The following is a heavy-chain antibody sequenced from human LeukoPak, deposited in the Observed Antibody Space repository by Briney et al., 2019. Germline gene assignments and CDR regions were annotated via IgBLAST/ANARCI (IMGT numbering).Heavy chain of an antibody. V-gene: IGHV3-20*01. D-gene: IGHD6-6*01. J-gene: IGHJ6*03. CDR2: INWNGGST. Sequence: GGSLRLSCAASGFTFDDYGMSWVRQAPGKGLEWVSGINWNGGSTGYADSVKGRFTISRDNAKNSLYLQMNSLRAEDTALYHCARGGSRGSSSVLNYYYYYMDVWGKGTTVTVSS. CDR1: GFTFDDYG. CDR3: ARGGSRGSSSVLNYYYYYMDV.